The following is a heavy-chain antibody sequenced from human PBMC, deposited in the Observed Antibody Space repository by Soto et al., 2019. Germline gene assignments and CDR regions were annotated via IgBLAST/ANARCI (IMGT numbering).Heavy chain of an antibody. CDR2: ISVSSNRN. V-gene: IGHV3-23*01. CDR1: GFTFSSYA. J-gene: IGHJ4*02. Sequence: PGGSLRLSWAASGFTFSSYAMCWVRQAPGKGLEWVSSISVSSNRNIYAAYVKGRFTISRDNTRNTLHLQMNSLRAADTAVYYCAKDGHSTTRNKPLDYWGQGTLVTVSS. D-gene: IGHD2-2*01. CDR3: AKDGHSTTRNKPLDY.